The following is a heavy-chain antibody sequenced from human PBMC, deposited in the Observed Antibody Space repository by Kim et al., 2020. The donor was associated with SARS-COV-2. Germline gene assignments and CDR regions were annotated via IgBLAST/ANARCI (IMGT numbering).Heavy chain of an antibody. CDR2: IIPIFGTA. Sequence: SVKVSCKASGGTFSSYAISWVRQAPGQGLEWMGGIIPIFGTANYAQKFQGRVTITADESTSTAYMELSSLRSEDTAVYYCAGDDYDILTGSGWGQGTLVTVSS. V-gene: IGHV1-69*13. J-gene: IGHJ4*02. CDR3: AGDDYDILTGSG. D-gene: IGHD3-9*01. CDR1: GGTFSSYA.